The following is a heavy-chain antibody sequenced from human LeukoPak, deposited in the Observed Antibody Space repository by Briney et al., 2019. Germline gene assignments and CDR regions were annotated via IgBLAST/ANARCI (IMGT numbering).Heavy chain of an antibody. CDR1: GFTFSNAW. CDR2: IKSKTDAETT. V-gene: IGHV3-15*01. D-gene: IGHD1-1*01. J-gene: IGHJ4*02. CDR3: TWNDYGDY. Sequence: PGGSLRLSCAGSGFTFSNAWMSWVRQAPGKGLEWVGRIKSKTDAETTDYAAPVKGRFTISRDDSKNTLYLQMNSLKTEDTAVYYCTWNDYGDYWGQGSLVTVSS.